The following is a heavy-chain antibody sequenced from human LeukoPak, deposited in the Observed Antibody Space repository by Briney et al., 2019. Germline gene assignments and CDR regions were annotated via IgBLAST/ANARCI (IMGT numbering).Heavy chain of an antibody. V-gene: IGHV3-30*02. Sequence: PGGSLRLSCAASGFIFNTYVMHWVCQAPGKGLEWLAFIRYDGSNKYYADSVKGRFTISRDNSKNTLYLQMNSLRAEGTAVYYCAKAARGATELPLYYFDYWGQGTLVTVSS. CDR1: GFIFNTYV. CDR3: AKAARGATELPLYYFDY. D-gene: IGHD1-26*01. CDR2: IRYDGSNK. J-gene: IGHJ4*02.